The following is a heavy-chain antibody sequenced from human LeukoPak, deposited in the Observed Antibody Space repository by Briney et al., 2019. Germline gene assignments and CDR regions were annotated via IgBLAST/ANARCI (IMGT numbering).Heavy chain of an antibody. CDR2: IYYTGRT. Sequence: SETLSLTCTVSGGSINSYYWSWIRQPPGKGLEWFGFIYYTGRTTYNPSLEGRVTISVDTSKNQFSLRLTSVTAADTAVYYCARHGGTGSYEGYFNYWGRGTLVTVSS. D-gene: IGHD1-26*01. CDR3: ARHGGTGSYEGYFNY. CDR1: GGSINSYY. V-gene: IGHV4-59*08. J-gene: IGHJ4*02.